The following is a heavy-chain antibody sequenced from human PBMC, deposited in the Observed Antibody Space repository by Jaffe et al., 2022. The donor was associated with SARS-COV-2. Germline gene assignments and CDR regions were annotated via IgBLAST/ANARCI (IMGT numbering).Heavy chain of an antibody. J-gene: IGHJ4*01. V-gene: IGHV4-61*02. Sequence: QVQLQESGPGLVTPSQTLSLTCSVSGDSIRGGNYYWSWARRPAGKGLEWIGRIFSSGATKYNPSLTSRVTISVDASKNQFSLRLTSVTAADTAVYYCARGHHTYDTALAYWGHGTLVTVSS. CDR2: IFSSGAT. CDR3: ARGHHTYDTALAY. CDR1: GDSIRGGNYY. D-gene: IGHD3-16*01.